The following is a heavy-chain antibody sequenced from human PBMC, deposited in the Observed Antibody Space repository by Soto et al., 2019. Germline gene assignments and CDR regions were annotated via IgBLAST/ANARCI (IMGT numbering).Heavy chain of an antibody. V-gene: IGHV1-46*01. D-gene: IGHD2-2*01. J-gene: IGHJ6*02. Sequence: ASVKVSCKASGYTHTSYYLHWVRQAPGQGPEWMGIINPSGGITNDAQKFQDRVTMTSDTSTSTVYMELSSLRSEDTAVYYCARGISTTRYYYYYGMDVWGQGTTVTVSS. CDR3: ARGISTTRYYYYYGMDV. CDR2: INPSGGIT. CDR1: GYTHTSYY.